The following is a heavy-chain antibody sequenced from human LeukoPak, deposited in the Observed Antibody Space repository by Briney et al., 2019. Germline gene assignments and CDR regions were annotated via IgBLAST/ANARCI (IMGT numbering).Heavy chain of an antibody. CDR3: ARDLSSWYNRSTLIDY. J-gene: IGHJ4*02. Sequence: ASVKVSCKASGYTFTGYYMHWVRQAPGQGLEWMGWINPNSGGTNYAQKFQGRFTITRDTSISTAYMELSRLRSDDTAVYYCARDLSSWYNRSTLIDYWGQGTLVTVSS. V-gene: IGHV1-2*02. CDR2: INPNSGGT. CDR1: GYTFTGYY. D-gene: IGHD6-13*01.